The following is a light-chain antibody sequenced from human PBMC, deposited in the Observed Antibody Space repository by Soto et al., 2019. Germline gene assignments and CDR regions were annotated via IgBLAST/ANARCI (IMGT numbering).Light chain of an antibody. CDR3: AAWDDSLNGHVV. Sequence: QSVLTQPPSASGTPGQRVTISCSGSSSNIGSNTVNWYQQRPGTAPKLLIYSNNQRPSGFPYRFSGSQSGTSASLAISVLPSEDEADYYCAAWDDSLNGHVVFGGGTKLTVL. J-gene: IGLJ2*01. CDR2: SNN. V-gene: IGLV1-44*01. CDR1: SSNIGSNT.